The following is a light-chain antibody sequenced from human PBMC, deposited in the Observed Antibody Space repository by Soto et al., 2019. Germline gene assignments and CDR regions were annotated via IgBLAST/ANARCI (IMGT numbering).Light chain of an antibody. CDR1: SSDVGKYDA. CDR3: CSYTNLDSVL. Sequence: QSVLAQPASVSGSPGQSITISCSGTSSDVGKYDAVSWYQQHPGKAPKFIIYEVTKRPSGISDRFSGSKSGNTASLTISGLHAEDEAHYYCCSYTNLDSVLFGGGTQLTVL. CDR2: EVT. J-gene: IGLJ2*01. V-gene: IGLV2-14*02.